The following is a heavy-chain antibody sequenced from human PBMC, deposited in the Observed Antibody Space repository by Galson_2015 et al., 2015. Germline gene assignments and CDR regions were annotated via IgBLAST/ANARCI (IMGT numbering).Heavy chain of an antibody. D-gene: IGHD3-22*01. Sequence: CAISGDSVSSNSAAWNWIRRSPSRGLEWLGRTYYRSKWYNDYAVSVKSRITINPDTSKNQFSLQLNSVTPEDTAVYYCARVDLDSSGYYWGYWGQGTLVTVSS. CDR1: GDSVSSNSAA. CDR2: TYYRSKWYN. V-gene: IGHV6-1*01. CDR3: ARVDLDSSGYYWGY. J-gene: IGHJ4*02.